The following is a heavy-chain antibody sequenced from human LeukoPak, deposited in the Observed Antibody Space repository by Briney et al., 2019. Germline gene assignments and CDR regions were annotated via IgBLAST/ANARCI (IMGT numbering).Heavy chain of an antibody. D-gene: IGHD6-6*01. Sequence: SETLSLTCTVSGYSVSSGYYWGWIRQPPGKGLEWIGTMYHSGNTYYNPSLKSRVTISVDTSKNQFSLKLTSVTAADTAVYYCARAYSSSSIFDYWGQGTLVTVSS. CDR1: GYSVSSGYY. V-gene: IGHV4-38-2*02. CDR3: ARAYSSSSIFDY. CDR2: MYHSGNT. J-gene: IGHJ4*02.